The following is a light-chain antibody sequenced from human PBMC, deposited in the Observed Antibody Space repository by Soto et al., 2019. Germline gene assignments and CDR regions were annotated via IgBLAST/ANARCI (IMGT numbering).Light chain of an antibody. V-gene: IGKV1-5*01. J-gene: IGKJ2*01. CDR2: DAS. Sequence: DIQMTQSPSTLSASVGDRVTITCRASQSISSWLAWYQQKPGKAPKLLIYDASSLESGVPSRFSGSGSGTEFTLTISSLQPDYFATYYCQQYNSYVSFGQGTKLEIK. CDR3: QQYNSYVS. CDR1: QSISSW.